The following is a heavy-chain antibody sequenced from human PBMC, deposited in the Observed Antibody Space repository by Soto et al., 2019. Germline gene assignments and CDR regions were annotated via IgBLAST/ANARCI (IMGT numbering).Heavy chain of an antibody. V-gene: IGHV3-15*01. Sequence: PGGSLRLSCAASGFTFSNAWMSWVRQAPGKGLEWVGRIKSKTDGGTTDYAAPVKGRFTISRDDSKNTLYLQMNSLKTEDTAVYYCTTDLTMVRGVMMTDYYMAVWGKGTTVTVSS. CDR3: TTDLTMVRGVMMTDYYMAV. D-gene: IGHD3-10*01. CDR1: GFTFSNAW. J-gene: IGHJ6*03. CDR2: IKSKTDGGTT.